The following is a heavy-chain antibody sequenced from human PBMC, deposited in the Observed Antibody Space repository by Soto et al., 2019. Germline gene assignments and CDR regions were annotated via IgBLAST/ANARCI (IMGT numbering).Heavy chain of an antibody. CDR1: GGSISSGSSY. CDR2: IYYLGNT. J-gene: IGHJ4*02. Sequence: SETLSLTCTVSGGSISSGSSYWGWIRQPPGKGLEWIGSIYYLGNTYYNPSLGGRVSISVDTSKNQFSLKLSSVTAADTAVYYCARGGVEYCSGGSCYASFDYWGQGTLVTVSS. CDR3: ARGGVEYCSGGSCYASFDY. V-gene: IGHV4-39*01. D-gene: IGHD2-15*01.